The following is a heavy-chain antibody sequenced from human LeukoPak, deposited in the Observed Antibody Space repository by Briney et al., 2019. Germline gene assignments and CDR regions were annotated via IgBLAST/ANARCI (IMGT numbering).Heavy chain of an antibody. D-gene: IGHD6-19*01. J-gene: IGHJ6*02. CDR2: IYPGDSDT. CDR3: ARQSGHSSGADDYYYYGMDV. V-gene: IGHV5-51*01. Sequence: GESLKISCKGSGYSFTSYWIGWVRQMPGKGLEWMGIIYPGDSDTRYSPSFQGEVTISADKSISTAYLQWSSLKASDTAMYYCARQSGHSSGADDYYYYGMDVWGQGTTVTVSS. CDR1: GYSFTSYW.